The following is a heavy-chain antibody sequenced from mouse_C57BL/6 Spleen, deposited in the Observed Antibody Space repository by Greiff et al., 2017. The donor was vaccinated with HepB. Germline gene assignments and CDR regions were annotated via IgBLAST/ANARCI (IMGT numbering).Heavy chain of an antibody. V-gene: IGHV1-69*01. D-gene: IGHD1-1*01. CDR3: ARGDTTVAHWYFDV. Sequence: QVQLQQPGAELVMPGASVKLSCKASGYTFTSYWMHWVKQRPGQGLEWIGEIDPSDSYTNYNQKFKGKSTLTVDKSSSTAYMQLSSLTSEDSAVYYCARGDTTVAHWYFDVWGTGTTVTVSS. CDR1: GYTFTSYW. CDR2: IDPSDSYT. J-gene: IGHJ1*03.